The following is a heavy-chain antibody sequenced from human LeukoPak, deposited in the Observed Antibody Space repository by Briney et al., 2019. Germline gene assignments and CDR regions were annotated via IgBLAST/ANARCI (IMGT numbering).Heavy chain of an antibody. CDR3: ARSSQNYGSGSYYRPLDY. CDR2: INPYGGST. J-gene: IGHJ4*02. V-gene: IGHV1-46*01. D-gene: IGHD3-10*01. CDR1: GYTFTTYY. Sequence: ASVKVSCKASGYTFTTYYMHWVRQAPGQGLEWMGIINPYGGSTSYAQKFQDRVTMTRDTSTSTVYMGLSSLRSEDTAVYYCARSSQNYGSGSYYRPLDYWGQGTLVTVSS.